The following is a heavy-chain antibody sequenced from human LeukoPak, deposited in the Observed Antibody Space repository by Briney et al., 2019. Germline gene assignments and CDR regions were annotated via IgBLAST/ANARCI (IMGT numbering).Heavy chain of an antibody. CDR1: GFSISGGYY. D-gene: IGHD1-1*01. CDR2: IYHSGNT. CDR3: ARIVQITGTIPH. Sequence: SETLSLTCSVSGFSISGGYYWGWIRQPPGKGLEWLGSIYHSGNTDYNPSLKSRVTISVDTAKNKFFLRLGSVTAADTAVYYCARIVQITGTIPHWGQGTLVTVSS. J-gene: IGHJ4*02. V-gene: IGHV4-38-2*02.